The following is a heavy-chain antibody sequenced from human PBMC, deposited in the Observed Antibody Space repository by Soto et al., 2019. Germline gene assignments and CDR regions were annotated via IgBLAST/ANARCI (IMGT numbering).Heavy chain of an antibody. J-gene: IGHJ3*02. V-gene: IGHV4-34*01. D-gene: IGHD1-1*01. Sequence: QVQLQQWGAGLLKPSETLSLTCAGYGGSVSGANYYWSWIRQPPGKGLEWIGEMSHSGGTNFDPSPKSRVTISVDTSTNQFSLKMSSVTAADTALYYCARVERGTATTVVDAFDIWGPGTMVTVSS. CDR2: MSHSGGT. CDR3: ARVERGTATTVVDAFDI. CDR1: GGSVSGANYY.